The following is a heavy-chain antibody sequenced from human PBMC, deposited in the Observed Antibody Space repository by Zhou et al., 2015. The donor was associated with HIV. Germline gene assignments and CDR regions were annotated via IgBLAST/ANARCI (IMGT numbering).Heavy chain of an antibody. D-gene: IGHD3-10*01. CDR3: ARGPLLWFGDLLFDY. CDR2: IWYDGSNK. J-gene: IGHJ4*02. V-gene: IGHV3-33*01. CDR1: GFNFSTYG. Sequence: QVQLVESGGGVVQPGRSLRLSCGASGFNFSTYGMHWVRQAPGKGLEWVAVIWYDGSNKYYADSVKGRFTISRYNSKNTLYLQMNSLRDEDTAVYYCARGPLLWFGDLLFDYWGQGTLVTVSS.